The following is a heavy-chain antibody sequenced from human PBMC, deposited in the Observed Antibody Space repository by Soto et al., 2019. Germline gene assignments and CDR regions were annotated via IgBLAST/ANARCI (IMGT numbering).Heavy chain of an antibody. V-gene: IGHV4-4*07. CDR3: ARGHTSARGDSYYFDY. D-gene: IGHD3-16*01. J-gene: IGHJ4*02. CDR1: GGSISSYY. CDR2: IYTSGST. Sequence: LTCTVSGGSISSYYWSWIRQPAGKGLEWIGRIYTSGSTNYNPSLKSRVTMSVDTSKNQFSLKLSSVTAADTAVYYCARGHTSARGDSYYFDYWGQGTLVTVSS.